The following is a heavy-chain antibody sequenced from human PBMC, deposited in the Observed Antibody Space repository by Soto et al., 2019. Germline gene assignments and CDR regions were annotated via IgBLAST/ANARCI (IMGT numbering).Heavy chain of an antibody. D-gene: IGHD3-10*01. V-gene: IGHV2-5*02. J-gene: IGHJ6*01. Sequence: ITLKESGPTLVKPTQTLTLTCTFSGFSLNTGGAGVGWVRQPRGKAMEWLALIYWDDDERYRPSLRSRLNSATDTHYNQVFLTMTNMDPEDTATYYCVRNWRYYGCDDYYGMDAWGQGTTVTVSS. CDR2: IYWDDDE. CDR1: GFSLNTGGAG. CDR3: VRNWRYYGCDDYYGMDA.